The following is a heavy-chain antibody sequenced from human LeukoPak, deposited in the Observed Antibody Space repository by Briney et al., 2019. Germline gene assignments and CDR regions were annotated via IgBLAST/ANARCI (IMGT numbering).Heavy chain of an antibody. J-gene: IGHJ4*02. V-gene: IGHV1-2*02. CDR3: ARVYSTNIHFDY. CDR2: INPNSGGT. Sequence: ASVKVSCKASGYTFTGYYMHWVRQAPGQGLEWMGWINPNSGGTNYAQKFQGRVTKTRDTSISTAYMELSRLRSDDTAVYYCARVYSTNIHFDYWGQGTLVTVSS. CDR1: GYTFTGYY. D-gene: IGHD2-2*01.